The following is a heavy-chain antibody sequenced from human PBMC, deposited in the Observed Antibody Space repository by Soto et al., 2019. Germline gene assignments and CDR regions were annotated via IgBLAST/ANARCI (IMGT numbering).Heavy chain of an antibody. J-gene: IGHJ4*02. D-gene: IGHD2-2*01. V-gene: IGHV4-34*01. CDR3: ARGPDVGYCSSTSCYGRSLDY. Sequence: SETLSLTCAVYGGSFSGYYWSWIRQPPGKGLEWIGEINHSGSTNYNPSLKSRVTISVDTSKNQFSLKLSSVTAADTAVYYCARGPDVGYCSSTSCYGRSLDYWGQGTLVTVSS. CDR2: INHSGST. CDR1: GGSFSGYY.